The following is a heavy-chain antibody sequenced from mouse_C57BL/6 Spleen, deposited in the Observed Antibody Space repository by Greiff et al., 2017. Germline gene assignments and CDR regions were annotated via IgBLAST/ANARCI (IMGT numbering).Heavy chain of an antibody. CDR3: ARRHGSSLWYFDV. Sequence: QVTLKESGPGILQSSQTLSLTCSFSGFSLSTSGMGVSWIRQPSGKGLEWLAHIYWDDDKRYNPSLKSRLTISKDTSRNQVFLKITSVDTADTATYYCARRHGSSLWYFDVWGTGTTVTVSS. D-gene: IGHD1-1*01. CDR1: GFSLSTSGMG. V-gene: IGHV8-12*01. CDR2: IYWDDDK. J-gene: IGHJ1*03.